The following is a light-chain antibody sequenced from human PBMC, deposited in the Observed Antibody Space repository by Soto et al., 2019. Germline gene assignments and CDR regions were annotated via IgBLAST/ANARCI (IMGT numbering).Light chain of an antibody. CDR2: GNS. Sequence: QSVLTQPPSVSGAPGQRVTISCTGSSSNIGAGYDVHWYQQLPGTAPKLLIYGNSNRPSGVPDRFSGSKSGTSASLAITGLQAEDEADYYCQYYDSNLSRVFGGGTKLTVL. V-gene: IGLV1-40*01. CDR1: SSNIGAGYD. CDR3: QYYDSNLSRV. J-gene: IGLJ2*01.